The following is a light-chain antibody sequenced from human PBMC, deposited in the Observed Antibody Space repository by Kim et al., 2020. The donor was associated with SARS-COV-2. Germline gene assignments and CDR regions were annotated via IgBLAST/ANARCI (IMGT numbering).Light chain of an antibody. CDR3: LRENNYPYT. J-gene: IGKJ2*01. V-gene: IGKV1-6*01. CDR1: QGISND. CDR2: AAS. Sequence: AIQMTQSPSSLSASVGDRVTITCRASQGISNDLGWYQQKPGKAPNLLIYAASSLQKGVPSRFSGNGSGTDFTLTISSLQPEDFATYYCLRENNYPYTFGQGTKLEIK.